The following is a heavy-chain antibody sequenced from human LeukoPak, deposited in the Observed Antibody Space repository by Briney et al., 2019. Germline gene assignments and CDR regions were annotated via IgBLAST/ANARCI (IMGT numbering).Heavy chain of an antibody. D-gene: IGHD2-21*01. J-gene: IGHJ3*02. V-gene: IGHV1-69*05. CDR1: GGTFSSYA. Sequence: GASVKVSCKASGGTFSSYAISWVRQAPGQGLEWMGGIIPIFGTANYAQKFQGRVTITTDESTSTAYMELSSLRSEDTAVYYCARGDRVVVIAMGDDAFDIWGQGTMVTVSS. CDR2: IIPIFGTA. CDR3: ARGDRVVVIAMGDDAFDI.